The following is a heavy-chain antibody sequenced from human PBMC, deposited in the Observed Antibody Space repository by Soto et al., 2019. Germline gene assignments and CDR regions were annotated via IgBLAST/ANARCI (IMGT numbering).Heavy chain of an antibody. Sequence: PSETLSLTCTVSGGSVSSGSYFWSWIRQPPGKRLEWIGYIYYSGSTTYNPSLKSRVTISVDTSKNQFSLKLSSVTTADTAVYYCARAPYWRGADLSPDNWGQGPLVTVSS. CDR3: ARAPYWRGADLSPDN. CDR1: GGSVSSGSYF. V-gene: IGHV4-61*01. J-gene: IGHJ4*02. CDR2: IYYSGST. D-gene: IGHD2-21*02.